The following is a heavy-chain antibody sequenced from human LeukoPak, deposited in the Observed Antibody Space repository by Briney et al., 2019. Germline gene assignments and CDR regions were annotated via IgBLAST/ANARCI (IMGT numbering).Heavy chain of an antibody. CDR3: ARGSPGRYFDWSNGGDAFDI. CDR2: INHSGST. V-gene: IGHV4-34*01. D-gene: IGHD3-9*01. CDR1: GGSFSGYY. Sequence: SETLSLTCAVYGGSFSGYYWSWIRQPPGKGLEWIGEINHSGSTNYNPSLKSRVTISVDTSKNQFSLKLSSVTAADTAVYYCARGSPGRYFDWSNGGDAFDIWGQGTMVTVSS. J-gene: IGHJ3*02.